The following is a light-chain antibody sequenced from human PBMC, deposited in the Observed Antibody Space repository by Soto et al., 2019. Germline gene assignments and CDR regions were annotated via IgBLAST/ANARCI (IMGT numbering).Light chain of an antibody. CDR2: GNS. CDR1: SSNIGAGYD. J-gene: IGLJ2*01. V-gene: IGLV1-40*01. Sequence: QAVVTQPPSVSGAPGQRVTISCTGSSSNIGAGYDVHWYQQLPGTAPKLLIYGNSNRPSGVPDRFSGSKSGTSASLAITGLQAEDEAYYYCQSYDSSLSVVFGGGTKVTVL. CDR3: QSYDSSLSVV.